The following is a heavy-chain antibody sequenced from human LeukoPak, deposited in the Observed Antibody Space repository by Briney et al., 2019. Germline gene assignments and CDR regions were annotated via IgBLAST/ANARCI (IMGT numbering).Heavy chain of an antibody. V-gene: IGHV3-48*04. CDR3: ARDSLIKGNDY. J-gene: IGHJ4*02. Sequence: GGSLRLSCAASGFTFSSYSMNWVRQAPGKGLEWVSYISGSSSTIYYADSVKGRFTISRDNAKNSLYLQMNSLRAEDTAVYYCARDSLIKGNDYWGQGTLVTVSS. CDR1: GFTFSSYS. D-gene: IGHD3-16*01. CDR2: ISGSSSTI.